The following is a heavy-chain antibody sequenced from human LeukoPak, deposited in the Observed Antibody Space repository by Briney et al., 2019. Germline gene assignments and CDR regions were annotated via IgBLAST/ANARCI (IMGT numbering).Heavy chain of an antibody. CDR2: IYYSGSP. D-gene: IGHD5-24*01. J-gene: IGHJ4*02. V-gene: IGHV4-31*03. CDR1: GGSINSGDYY. CDR3: ARDLGDGYLANDY. Sequence: PSETLSLTCTVSGGSINSGDYYWSWIRQHPGKGLEWIGYIYYSGSPYYNPSLKGRVTISIDTSKNQFSLKLSSVTAADTAVYYCARDLGDGYLANDYWGQGTLVTVSS.